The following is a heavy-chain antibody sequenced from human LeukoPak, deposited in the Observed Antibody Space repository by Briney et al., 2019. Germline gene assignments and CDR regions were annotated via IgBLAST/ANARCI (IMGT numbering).Heavy chain of an antibody. Sequence: SGGSLRLSCAASGFTFSSYEMNWVRQAPGKGLEWVSYISSSGSTIYYADSVKGRFTISKDNAKNSLYLQMNSLRAEDTAVYYCARDYCSGGSCYSDYWGQGTLVTVSS. CDR2: ISSSGSTI. V-gene: IGHV3-48*03. CDR3: ARDYCSGGSCYSDY. D-gene: IGHD2-15*01. J-gene: IGHJ4*02. CDR1: GFTFSSYE.